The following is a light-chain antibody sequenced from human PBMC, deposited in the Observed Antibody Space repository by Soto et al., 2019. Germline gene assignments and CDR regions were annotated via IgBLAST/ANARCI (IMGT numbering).Light chain of an antibody. J-gene: IGLJ2*01. Sequence: QSVLTQPPSASGTPGQTIAISCSGGSSNIGSHTVNWYQQLPGTAPRLLIYINTQRPSGVPDRFSGSKSGTSASLAITGLQSEYEGDYYCAAWDDSLNGVVFGGGTKLTVL. CDR1: SSNIGSHT. V-gene: IGLV1-44*01. CDR3: AAWDDSLNGVV. CDR2: INT.